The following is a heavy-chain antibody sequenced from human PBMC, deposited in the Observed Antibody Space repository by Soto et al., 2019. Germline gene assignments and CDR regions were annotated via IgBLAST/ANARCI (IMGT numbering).Heavy chain of an antibody. D-gene: IGHD3-3*01. CDR3: ARDRTTYYDFWSGYLSTPGYYYYYMDV. Sequence: AGSVRQTGADCECDVIGGALNCTSQAPGKGLEWVSGISGSGVSTYYADSVKGRFTISRDNSKNTLYLQMNSLRAEDAAVYYCARDRTTYYDFWSGYLSTPGYYYYYMDVWGKGTTVTVSS. CDR2: ISGSGVST. V-gene: IGHV3-23*01. J-gene: IGHJ6*03. CDR1: ECDVIGGA.